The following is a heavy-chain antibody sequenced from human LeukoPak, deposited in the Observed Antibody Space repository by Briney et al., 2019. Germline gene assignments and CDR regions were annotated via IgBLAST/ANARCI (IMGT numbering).Heavy chain of an antibody. V-gene: IGHV4-34*01. J-gene: IGHJ4*02. D-gene: IGHD3-22*01. CDR1: GGSFSGYY. CDR2: INHSGST. Sequence: SETLSLTCAVYGGSFSGYYWSWIRQPPGKGLEWIGEINHSGSTNYNPSLKSRVTISVDTSKNQFSLKLSSVTAADTAVYYCARTPLGRVGSSGYEFDYWGQGTLVTVSS. CDR3: ARTPLGRVGSSGYEFDY.